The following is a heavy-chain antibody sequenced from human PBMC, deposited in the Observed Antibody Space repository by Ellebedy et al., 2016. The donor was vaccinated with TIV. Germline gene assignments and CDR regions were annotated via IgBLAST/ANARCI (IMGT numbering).Heavy chain of an antibody. J-gene: IGHJ4*01. D-gene: IGHD6-19*01. Sequence: LSLTCAASGFSFSAYTMTWVRQAPGKGLELVSGLYGSGAYYADSVKGRFTISRDNSKNTLYLQMNSLRAEDTAVYYCARIPGSGWYYDSWGHGTLVTVSS. CDR1: GFSFSAYT. CDR3: ARIPGSGWYYDS. V-gene: IGHV3-23*01. CDR2: LYGSGA.